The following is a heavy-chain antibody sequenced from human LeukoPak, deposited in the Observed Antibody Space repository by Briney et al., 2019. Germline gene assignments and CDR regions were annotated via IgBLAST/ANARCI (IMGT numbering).Heavy chain of an antibody. J-gene: IGHJ6*02. D-gene: IGHD5-24*01. Sequence: GGSLRLSCVTSGFTFRGYWMSWFRQAPGKGLEWVANIKQDGSEKYYVDSVKGRFTISRDNAKNSLYLQMNSLGAEDTAVYYCARDLTPLIQLWPRSVDYNYGMDVWGQGTTVTVSS. V-gene: IGHV3-7*01. CDR1: GFTFRGYW. CDR2: IKQDGSEK. CDR3: ARDLTPLIQLWPRSVDYNYGMDV.